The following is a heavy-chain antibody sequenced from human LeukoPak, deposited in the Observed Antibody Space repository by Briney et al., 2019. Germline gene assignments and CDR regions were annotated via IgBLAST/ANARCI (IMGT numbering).Heavy chain of an antibody. D-gene: IGHD6-13*01. CDR2: IYYSGST. V-gene: IGHV4-39*01. CDR3: ARLDGGIAPYYYYGMDV. Sequence: PSETLSLTCTVSGGSISSSSYYWGWIRQPPGKGLEWIVSIYYSGSTYYNPSLKSRVTISVDTSKNQFSLKLSSVTAADTAVYYCARLDGGIAPYYYYGMDVWGQGTTVTVSS. CDR1: GGSISSSSYY. J-gene: IGHJ6*02.